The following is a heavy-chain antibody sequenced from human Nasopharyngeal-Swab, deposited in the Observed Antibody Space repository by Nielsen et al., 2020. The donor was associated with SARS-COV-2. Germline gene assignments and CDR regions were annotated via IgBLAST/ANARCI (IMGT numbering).Heavy chain of an antibody. CDR3: ARDGPYYDILTGYSNYWFDP. CDR1: GYTFTSYG. J-gene: IGHJ5*02. V-gene: IGHV1-18*04. CDR2: ISAYNGNT. Sequence: ASVKVSCKASGYTFTSYGISWVRQAPGQGLEWMGWISAYNGNTNYAQKLQGRVTMTTDKSTSTAYMGLRSLRSDDTAVYYCARDGPYYDILTGYSNYWFDPWGQGTLVTVSS. D-gene: IGHD3-9*01.